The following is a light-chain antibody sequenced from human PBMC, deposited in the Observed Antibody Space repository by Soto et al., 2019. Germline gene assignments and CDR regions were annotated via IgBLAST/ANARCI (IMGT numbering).Light chain of an antibody. J-gene: IGKJ2*01. V-gene: IGKV1-5*03. CDR2: KAS. Sequence: DIQMTQSPSTLSASVGDRVTITCRASQSISTWLAWYQQKPGKAPKVLIYKASSLESGVPSRFTGSGSGIECTLTISSLQPDDFATYYGQQYNSYSRMYTFGQGTKLEIK. CDR3: QQYNSYSRMYT. CDR1: QSISTW.